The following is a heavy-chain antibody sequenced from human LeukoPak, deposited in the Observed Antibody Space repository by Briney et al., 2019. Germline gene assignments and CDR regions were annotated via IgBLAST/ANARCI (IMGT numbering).Heavy chain of an antibody. Sequence: SETLSLTCTVSGGSISSYYWSWIRQPPGKGLEWIGYIYYSGSTNYNPSLKSRVTISVDTPKNQFSLKLSSVTAADTAVYYCARDLGDSSGYYLAGAFDIWGQGTMVTVSS. CDR3: ARDLGDSSGYYLAGAFDI. CDR1: GGSISSYY. D-gene: IGHD3-22*01. CDR2: IYYSGST. J-gene: IGHJ3*02. V-gene: IGHV4-59*01.